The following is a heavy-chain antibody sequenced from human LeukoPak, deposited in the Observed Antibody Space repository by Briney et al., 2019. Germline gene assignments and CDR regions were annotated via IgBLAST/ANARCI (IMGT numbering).Heavy chain of an antibody. Sequence: GGSLRLSCAASGFTLSSYAMSWVRQAPGKGLEWVANIKQDGSEKYYVDSVKGRFTISRDNAKNSLYLQMNSLRAEDTAVYYCAKARGHDAFDIWGQGTMVTVSS. CDR2: IKQDGSEK. V-gene: IGHV3-7*01. CDR3: AKARGHDAFDI. J-gene: IGHJ3*02. CDR1: GFTLSSYA.